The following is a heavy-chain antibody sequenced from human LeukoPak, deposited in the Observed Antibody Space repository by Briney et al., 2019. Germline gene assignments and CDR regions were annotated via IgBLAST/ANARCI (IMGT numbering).Heavy chain of an antibody. D-gene: IGHD6-19*01. J-gene: IGHJ6*02. CDR3: ARDPKSAVGYYYYGMEV. CDR1: GGSVSSGGYY. CDR2: VSYSGST. V-gene: IGHV4-61*08. Sequence: SETLSLTCNVSGGSVSSGGYYWNWIRQPPGKGLEWIGHVSYSGSTNYNPSLKSRVTISLDTSKNQFSLKLSSMTAADTAVYFCARDPKSAVGYYYYGMEVWGQGTTVTVSS.